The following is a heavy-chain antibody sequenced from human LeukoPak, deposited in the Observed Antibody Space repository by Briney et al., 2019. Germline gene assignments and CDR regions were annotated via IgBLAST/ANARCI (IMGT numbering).Heavy chain of an antibody. CDR3: ARRNIAAGGDYFYY. CDR1: GGSISSSSYY. J-gene: IGHJ4*02. Sequence: SETLSLTCTVSGGSISSSSYYWGWIRQPPGKGLEWIGGIYYSGSTYYNPSLKSRVTISVDTSKNQFSLKLSSVTAADTAVYYCARRNIAAGGDYFYYWGQGTLVTVSS. V-gene: IGHV4-39*01. D-gene: IGHD6-6*01. CDR2: IYYSGST.